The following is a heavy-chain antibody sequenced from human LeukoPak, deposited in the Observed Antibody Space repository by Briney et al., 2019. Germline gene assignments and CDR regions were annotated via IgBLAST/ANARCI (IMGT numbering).Heavy chain of an antibody. CDR3: ARGTTDDY. D-gene: IGHD1-1*01. V-gene: IGHV1-46*01. Sequence: ASVNVSCKASEYTFTSYYIDWVRQAPGQGLEWMGVINPSGGSTRYAQKFQGRVTMTGDTSTRTVYMELSSLTSADTAVYYCARGTTDDYWGQGTPVTVSS. J-gene: IGHJ4*02. CDR1: EYTFTSYY. CDR2: INPSGGST.